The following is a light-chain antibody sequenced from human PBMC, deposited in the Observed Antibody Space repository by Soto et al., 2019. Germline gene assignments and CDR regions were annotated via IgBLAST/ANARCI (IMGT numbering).Light chain of an antibody. Sequence: EIVMTQSPATLSVSPGERATLSCRASQSVSGNLAWYQQKPGQAPRLLIYGASTRATGIPARFSGSWSGTEFTFTISGLQSEDFAVYYCQQYNNWLITFGQGTRLEIK. CDR3: QQYNNWLIT. CDR1: QSVSGN. J-gene: IGKJ5*01. V-gene: IGKV3-15*01. CDR2: GAS.